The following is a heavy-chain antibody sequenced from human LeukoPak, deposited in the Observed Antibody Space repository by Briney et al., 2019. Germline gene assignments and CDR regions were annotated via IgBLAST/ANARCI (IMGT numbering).Heavy chain of an antibody. CDR2: IYYSGSI. D-gene: IGHD3-22*01. CDR3: ARYSSGYSHWFDP. Sequence: SETLSLTCTVSGGSISSYYWSWIRQPPGKGLEWVGYIYYSGSINYNPSLKSRVTISVDTSKNKFSLKLSSVTAADTAVYYCARYSSGYSHWFDPWGQGALVTVSA. J-gene: IGHJ5*02. V-gene: IGHV4-59*01. CDR1: GGSISSYY.